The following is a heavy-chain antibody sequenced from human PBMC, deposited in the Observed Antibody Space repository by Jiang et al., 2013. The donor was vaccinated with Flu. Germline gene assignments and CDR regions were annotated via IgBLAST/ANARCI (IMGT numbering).Heavy chain of an antibody. CDR1: GFTFSSYS. J-gene: IGHJ6*02. V-gene: IGHV3-21*01. CDR3: AIDEKSSSDV. CDR2: ISSSSSYI. D-gene: IGHD6-6*01. Sequence: GGGLVKPGGSLRLSCAASGFTFSSYSMNWVRQAPGKGLEWVSSISSSSSYIYYADSVKGRFTISRDNAKNSLYLQMNSLRAEDTAVYYCAIDEKSSSDVWGQGDHGHRLL.